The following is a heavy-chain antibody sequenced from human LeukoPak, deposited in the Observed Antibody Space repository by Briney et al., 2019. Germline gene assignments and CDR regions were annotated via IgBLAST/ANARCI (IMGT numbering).Heavy chain of an antibody. CDR3: ARVPGYS. Sequence: HPGGSLRLSCAASGFTFSDHYMTWVRQAPGKGLEWVSFIYSGGATYYADSVRGRFTISRDSSKNTLYLQMNSLRVEDTAVYYCARVPGYSWGQGTLVTVSS. V-gene: IGHV3-53*01. CDR2: IYSGGAT. D-gene: IGHD6-13*01. J-gene: IGHJ4*02. CDR1: GFTFSDHY.